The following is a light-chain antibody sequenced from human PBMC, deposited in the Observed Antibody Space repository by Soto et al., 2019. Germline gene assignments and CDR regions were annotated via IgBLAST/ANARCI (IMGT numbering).Light chain of an antibody. J-gene: IGKJ5*01. CDR1: QSFGSTS. CDR2: GAS. CDR3: QQYGSSIT. Sequence: IVLTQSPGTLSLSPGERATLSCRASQSFGSTSLAWYQQKPGQSPRLLIYGASSRATGIPDRFSGSGSGTDFTLTISRLEPEDFAVYYCQQYGSSITFGQGTRLEIK. V-gene: IGKV3-20*01.